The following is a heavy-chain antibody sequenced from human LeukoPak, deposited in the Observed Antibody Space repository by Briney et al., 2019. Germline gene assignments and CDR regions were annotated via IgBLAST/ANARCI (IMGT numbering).Heavy chain of an antibody. J-gene: IGHJ5*02. CDR3: ARPNDNTARFDP. Sequence: PGGSLRLSCAASGFTFSSYAMNWVRQAPGKGLEWVSGISNSGGSTYYADSVKGRFTISRDNTKNTLYLQMNSLRAEDTAMYYCARPNDNTARFDPWGQGTLVTVSS. V-gene: IGHV3-23*01. CDR2: ISNSGGST. CDR1: GFTFSSYA. D-gene: IGHD1-1*01.